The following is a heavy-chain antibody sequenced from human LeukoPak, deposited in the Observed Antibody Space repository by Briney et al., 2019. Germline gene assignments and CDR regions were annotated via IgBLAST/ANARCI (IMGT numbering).Heavy chain of an antibody. CDR3: ARDPYYGSGRYRYGMDV. V-gene: IGHV1-18*01. D-gene: IGHD3-10*01. Sequence: ASVKVSCKASGYTFTSYGISRVRQAPGQGLEWMGWISAYNGNTNYAQKLQGRVTMTTDTSTSTAYMELRSLRSDDTAVYYCARDPYYGSGRYRYGMDVWGKGTTVTISS. CDR1: GYTFTSYG. CDR2: ISAYNGNT. J-gene: IGHJ6*04.